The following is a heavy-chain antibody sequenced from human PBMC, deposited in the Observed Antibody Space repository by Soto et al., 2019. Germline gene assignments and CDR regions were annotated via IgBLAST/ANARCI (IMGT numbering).Heavy chain of an antibody. Sequence: PSETLSLTCTVSGGSINSYWWSWTRQPAGKGLEWIGRVYSSGTTDYNPSLNSRATMSVETSKNQFSLKLSSVTAADTAVYYCARDIASYAYGQGYWGQGIQVTVSS. V-gene: IGHV4-4*07. D-gene: IGHD2-21*01. CDR2: VYSSGTT. CDR3: ARDIASYAYGQGY. CDR1: GGSINSYW. J-gene: IGHJ4*02.